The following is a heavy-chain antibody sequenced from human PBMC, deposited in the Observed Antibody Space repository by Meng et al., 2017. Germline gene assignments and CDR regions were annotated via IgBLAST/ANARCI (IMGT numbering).Heavy chain of an antibody. V-gene: IGHV1-2*06. CDR1: GYTFTGYY. D-gene: IGHD5-12*01. CDR2: INPNSGGT. J-gene: IGHJ4*02. CDR3: ARFGGIVATISAFDY. Sequence: GQAVPAGDKVKKPGSSVKVSCKASGYTFTGYYMHWVRQAPGQGLEWMGRINPNSGGTNYAQKFQGRVTMTRDTSISTAYMELSRLRSDDTAVYYCARFGGIVATISAFDYWGQGTLVTVSS.